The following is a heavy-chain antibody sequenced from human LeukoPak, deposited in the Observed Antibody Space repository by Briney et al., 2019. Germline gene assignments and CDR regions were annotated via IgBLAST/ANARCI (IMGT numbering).Heavy chain of an antibody. CDR2: ISSSSSYT. V-gene: IGHV3-11*06. CDR1: GFTFSDYY. J-gene: IGHJ5*02. Sequence: GGSLRLSCAASGFTFSDYYMSWIRQAPGKGLEWVSYISSSSSYTNYADSVKGRFTISRDNAKNSLYLQMNSLRAEDTAVYYCARAHGDYKGRWFDPWGQGTLVTVSS. CDR3: ARAHGDYKGRWFDP. D-gene: IGHD4-17*01.